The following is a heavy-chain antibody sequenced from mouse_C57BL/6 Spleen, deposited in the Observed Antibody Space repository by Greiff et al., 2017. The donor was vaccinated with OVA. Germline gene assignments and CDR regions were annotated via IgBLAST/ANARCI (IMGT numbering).Heavy chain of an antibody. CDR2: ISYDGSN. Sequence: EVQLVESGPGLVKPSQSLSLTCSVTGYSITSGYYWNWIRQSPGNKLEWMGYISYDGSNNYNPSLKNRISITRDTSKNQFFLKLNSVTTEDTATYYCARRGRITTVVPYFDYWGQGTTLTVSS. J-gene: IGHJ2*01. D-gene: IGHD1-1*01. V-gene: IGHV3-6*01. CDR3: ARRGRITTVVPYFDY. CDR1: GYSITSGYY.